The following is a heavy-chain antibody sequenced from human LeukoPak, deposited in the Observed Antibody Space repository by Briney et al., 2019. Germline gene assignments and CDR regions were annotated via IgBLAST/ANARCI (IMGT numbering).Heavy chain of an antibody. CDR1: GFTVSGNY. Sequence: PGGSLRLSCVASGFTVSGNYMSWVRQAPGKGLEWVSLIYSSGNTYYADSVKGRFTISRDSSKSTLYLQMNSLRSEDTAVYYCAKGTGSTSGWYYFDFWGQGTLVTVSS. CDR3: AKGTGSTSGWYYFDF. V-gene: IGHV3-66*02. CDR2: IYSSGNT. D-gene: IGHD6-19*01. J-gene: IGHJ4*02.